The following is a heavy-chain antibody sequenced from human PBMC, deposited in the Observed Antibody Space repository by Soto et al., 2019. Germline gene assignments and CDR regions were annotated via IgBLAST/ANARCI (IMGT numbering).Heavy chain of an antibody. CDR1: GFIFSDYY. J-gene: IGHJ4*02. D-gene: IGHD1-1*01. Sequence: QVQPVESGGGLVRPGGSLRLSCAASGFIFSDYYMTWIRQAPGKGLEWISYISGGSTYTNYADSVKGRFTISRDNTKNSLYLQMSGLRAEDTAIYYCATSTTVTTPYYFDYWGQGTLVTVSS. CDR2: ISGGSTYT. CDR3: ATSTTVTTPYYFDY. V-gene: IGHV3-11*05.